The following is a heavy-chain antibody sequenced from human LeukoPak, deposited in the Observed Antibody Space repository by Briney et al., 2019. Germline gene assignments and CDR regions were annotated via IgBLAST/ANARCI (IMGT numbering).Heavy chain of an antibody. J-gene: IGHJ5*02. V-gene: IGHV1-18*01. CDR2: ISAYNGNT. D-gene: IGHD3-22*01. CDR1: GYTLPSHG. CDR3: ARGYYYYDSSGHETNWFDP. Sequence: ASVKVSCKASGYTLPSHGISWVRQAPGQGLEWMGWISAYNGNTNYAQKLQGRVTMTTDTSTSTAYMELRSLRSDDTAVYYCARGYYYYDSSGHETNWFDPWGQGTLVTVSS.